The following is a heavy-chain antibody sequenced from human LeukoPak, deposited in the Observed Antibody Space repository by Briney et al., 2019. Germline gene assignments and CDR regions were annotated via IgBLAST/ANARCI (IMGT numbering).Heavy chain of an antibody. CDR3: ARHQPDCSSTSCYNRGHYYYGMDV. Sequence: PSETLSLTCTVSGGSISSYYWSWIRQPPGKGLEWIGYIYYSGSTNYNPSLKSRVTISVDTSENQFSLKLSSVTAADTAVYYCARHQPDCSSTSCYNRGHYYYGMDVWGQGTTVTVSS. CDR1: GGSISSYY. V-gene: IGHV4-59*08. D-gene: IGHD2-2*02. CDR2: IYYSGST. J-gene: IGHJ6*02.